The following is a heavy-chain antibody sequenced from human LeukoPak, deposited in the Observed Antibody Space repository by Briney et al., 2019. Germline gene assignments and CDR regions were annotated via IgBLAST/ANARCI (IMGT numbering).Heavy chain of an antibody. CDR3: ARAGSHWHYVC. V-gene: IGHV3-7*01. J-gene: IGHJ4*02. Sequence: GGSLRLSCAASGFTFSGFSMSWVRQSPTKGLEWVANIKQDGSERYYVDSVKGRFTISRDNAKNSLSLQMNNLRVEDTAVYYCARAGSHWHYVCWGQGTVVTVSS. D-gene: IGHD1-7*01. CDR1: GFTFSGFS. CDR2: IKQDGSER.